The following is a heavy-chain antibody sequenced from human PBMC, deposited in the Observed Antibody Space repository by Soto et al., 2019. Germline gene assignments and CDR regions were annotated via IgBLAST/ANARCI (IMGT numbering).Heavy chain of an antibody. Sequence: ASVKVSCKASGYTFTGYYMHWVRQAPGQGLEWMGWINPNSGGTNYAQKFQGWVTMTRDTSISTAYMELSRLRSDDTAVYYCARSKWELLSSYYYYGMDVWGQGTTVTVSS. CDR2: INPNSGGT. V-gene: IGHV1-2*04. CDR1: GYTFTGYY. CDR3: ARSKWELLSSYYYYGMDV. D-gene: IGHD1-26*01. J-gene: IGHJ6*02.